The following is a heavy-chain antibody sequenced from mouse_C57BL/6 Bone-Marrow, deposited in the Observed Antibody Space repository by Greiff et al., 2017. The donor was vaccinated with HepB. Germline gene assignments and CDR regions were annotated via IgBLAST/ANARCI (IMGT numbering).Heavy chain of an antibody. D-gene: IGHD1-1*01. V-gene: IGHV1-15*01. CDR2: IDPETGGT. Sequence: QVQLQQSGAELVRPGASVTLSCKASGYTFTDYEMHWVKQTPVHGLEWIGAIDPETGGTAYNQKFKGMAILTADKSSSTAYMELRSLTSEDSAVYYCTLRGGFDYWGQGTTLTVSS. J-gene: IGHJ2*01. CDR1: GYTFTDYE. CDR3: TLRGGFDY.